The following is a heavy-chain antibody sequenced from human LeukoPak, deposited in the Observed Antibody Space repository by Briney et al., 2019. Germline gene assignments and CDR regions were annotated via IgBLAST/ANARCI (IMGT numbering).Heavy chain of an antibody. CDR2: IYYSGST. CDR3: ARGPGYDYVWGSYRYAPFDY. J-gene: IGHJ4*02. D-gene: IGHD3-16*02. CDR1: GGSISSYY. V-gene: IGHV4-59*01. Sequence: SETLSLTCTVSGGSISSYYWSWIRQPPGKGLEWIGYIYYSGSTNYNPSLKSRVTISVDTSKNQFSLKLNSVTAADTAVYYCARGPGYDYVWGSYRYAPFDYWGQGTLVTVSS.